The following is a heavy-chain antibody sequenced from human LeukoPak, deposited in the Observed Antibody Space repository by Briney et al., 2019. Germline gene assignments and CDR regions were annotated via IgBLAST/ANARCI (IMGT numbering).Heavy chain of an antibody. D-gene: IGHD6-6*01. V-gene: IGHV3-7*03. Sequence: GGSLRLSCAASGFTVSSNYMSWSRQAPGKGLEWVASINSDGSEGYYADVVKGRFTISRDNAKNSLHLQINSLRAEDTAVYYCARSSYSSSSSVWGQGTMVTVSS. CDR1: GFTVSSNY. CDR3: ARSSYSSSSSV. CDR2: INSDGSEG. J-gene: IGHJ3*01.